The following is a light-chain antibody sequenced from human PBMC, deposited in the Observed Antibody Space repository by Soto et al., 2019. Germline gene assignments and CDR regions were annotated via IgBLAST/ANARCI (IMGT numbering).Light chain of an antibody. CDR3: QKSSHWPGWT. V-gene: IGKV3-15*01. J-gene: IGKJ1*01. CDR1: QSVRSN. CDR2: GAS. Sequence: MTQSPATLSVSPGDTATISCRASQSVRSNLAWYQQKPGPAHRLLIYGASTRATGIPARFSGSGSGTEFTLTIGRLKSEDLAVYYGQKSSHWPGWTVG.